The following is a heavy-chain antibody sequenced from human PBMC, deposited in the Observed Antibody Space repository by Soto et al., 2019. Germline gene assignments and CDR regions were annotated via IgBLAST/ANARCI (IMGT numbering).Heavy chain of an antibody. CDR2: IYPGDSDT. J-gene: IGHJ4*02. CDR3: ASFNYDYGGGY. D-gene: IGHD4-17*01. V-gene: IGHV5-51*01. Sequence: PGESVKISGKGSGYSFSIYWIGWVLQMPGKGLEWMGIIYPGDSDTRYSPSFQGQVTISADKSISTAYLRWSSLKASDTAMYYCASFNYDYGGGYWGQGTLVTVSS. CDR1: GYSFSIYW.